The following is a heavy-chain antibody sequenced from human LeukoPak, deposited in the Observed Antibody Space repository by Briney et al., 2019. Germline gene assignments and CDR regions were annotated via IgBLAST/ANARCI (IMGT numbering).Heavy chain of an antibody. D-gene: IGHD2-21*02. J-gene: IGHJ4*02. V-gene: IGHV3-53*01. CDR3: ARVVWYCGGDCYSDY. CDR2: VYSGGST. Sequence: GGSLRLSCAASGFTVSSNYMSWVRQAPGKGLEWVSVVYSGGSTYYADSVKGRFTISRDNSKNTLYLQMNSLRAEGTALYYCARVVWYCGGDCYSDYWGQGTLVTVSS. CDR1: GFTVSSNY.